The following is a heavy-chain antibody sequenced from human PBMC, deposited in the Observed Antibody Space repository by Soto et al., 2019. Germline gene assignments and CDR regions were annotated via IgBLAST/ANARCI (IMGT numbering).Heavy chain of an antibody. CDR1: GYTFTSYY. D-gene: IGHD6-13*01. CDR2: INPSGGST. Sequence: ASVKVSCKASGYTFTSYYMHWVRQAPGQGLEWMGIINPSGGSTSYAQKFQGRVTMTRDTSTSTVYMELSSLRSEDTAVYYCARDPLKYSSSWYRGVFDIWGQGTMVTVSS. V-gene: IGHV1-46*01. J-gene: IGHJ3*02. CDR3: ARDPLKYSSSWYRGVFDI.